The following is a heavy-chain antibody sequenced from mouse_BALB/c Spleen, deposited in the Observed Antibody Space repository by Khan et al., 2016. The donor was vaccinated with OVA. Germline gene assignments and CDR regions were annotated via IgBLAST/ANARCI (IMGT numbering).Heavy chain of an antibody. CDR1: GYTFTDYS. V-gene: IGHV9-2-1*01. CDR3: AKDRYDYFDY. Sequence: QIQLVQSGPELKKPGETVKISCKASGYTFTDYSMHWVKQAPGKGLKWMGWINTETGEPTYADDFKGRFAFSLETSASTAYLQINNLKNEDTATYFCAKDRYDYFDYWGQGTTLTVSS. D-gene: IGHD2-14*01. J-gene: IGHJ2*01. CDR2: INTETGEP.